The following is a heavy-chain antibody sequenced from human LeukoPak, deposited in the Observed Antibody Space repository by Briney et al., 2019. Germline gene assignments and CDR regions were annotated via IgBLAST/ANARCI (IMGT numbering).Heavy chain of an antibody. J-gene: IGHJ4*02. CDR1: RFTFSSYS. V-gene: IGHV3-21*01. D-gene: IGHD3-22*01. Sequence: GGSLRLSCADSRFTFSSYSVNWVRQAPGKGLEWVSSIGGSSSYIYYADSVKGRFTISRDNARNSLYLQMNSLRAEDTAVYYCARAAPYYDSSGYYYYFDYWGQGTLVTVSS. CDR2: IGGSSSYI. CDR3: ARAAPYYDSSGYYYYFDY.